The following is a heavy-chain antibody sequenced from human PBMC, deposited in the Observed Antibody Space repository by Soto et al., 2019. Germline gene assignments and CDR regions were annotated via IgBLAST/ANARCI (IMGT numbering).Heavy chain of an antibody. J-gene: IGHJ5*02. Sequence: ASVKVSCKASGYTFTRYTMNWVRQAPGQRLEWMGWINPDNGNTKSSQKFQDRVIITRDTSASTAYMDLSSLRSEDTAVYYCARGIATGQPDPWGQGTLVTVSS. D-gene: IGHD2-15*01. V-gene: IGHV1-3*01. CDR3: ARGIATGQPDP. CDR2: INPDNGNT. CDR1: GYTFTRYT.